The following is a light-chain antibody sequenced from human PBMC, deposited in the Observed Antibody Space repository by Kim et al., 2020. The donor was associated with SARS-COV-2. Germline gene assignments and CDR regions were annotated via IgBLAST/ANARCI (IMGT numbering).Light chain of an antibody. CDR1: QSVLYSSDNKNY. J-gene: IGKJ1*01. Sequence: DIVMTQSPDSLAVSLGESATINCKSSQSVLYSSDNKNYLAWYQQKPGQPPKLLIYWASTRESGVPDRFSGSGSGTDFTLTISSLQAEDVAVYYCQQYYNTATFGQGTKLEI. CDR3: QQYYNTAT. CDR2: WAS. V-gene: IGKV4-1*01.